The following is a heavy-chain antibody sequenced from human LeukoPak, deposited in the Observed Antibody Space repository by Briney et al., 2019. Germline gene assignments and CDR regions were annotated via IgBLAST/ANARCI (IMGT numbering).Heavy chain of an antibody. V-gene: IGHV4-59*01. D-gene: IGHD2-2*01. CDR1: GGSISSYY. CDR2: IYYSGST. Sequence: PSETLSLTCTVSGGSISSYYWSWIRQPPGKGLEWIGYIYYSGSTNYNPSLKSRVTISVDTSKNQFSLKLSSVTAADTAVYYCARGDIVVVGYYYYGMDVWGQGTMVTVSS. CDR3: ARGDIVVVGYYYYGMDV. J-gene: IGHJ6*02.